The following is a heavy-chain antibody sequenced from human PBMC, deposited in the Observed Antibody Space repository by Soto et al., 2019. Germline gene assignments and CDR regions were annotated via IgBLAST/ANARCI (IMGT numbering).Heavy chain of an antibody. CDR1: GGTISSGGYY. Sequence: SETLSLTCPVSGGTISSGGYYWSWIRQHPGKGLEWIGYIYYSGSTYYNPSLKSRVTISVDTSKNQFSLKLSSVTAADTAVYYCARDGIAVAGTRTRAFDIWGQGTMVTVSS. CDR2: IYYSGST. CDR3: ARDGIAVAGTRTRAFDI. J-gene: IGHJ3*02. V-gene: IGHV4-31*03. D-gene: IGHD6-19*01.